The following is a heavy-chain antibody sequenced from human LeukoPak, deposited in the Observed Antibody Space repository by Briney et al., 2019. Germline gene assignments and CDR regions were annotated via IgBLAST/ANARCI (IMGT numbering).Heavy chain of an antibody. CDR2: IYYSGST. V-gene: IGHV4-38-2*02. CDR3: ARDNTVVTSYYYYYMDV. Sequence: PSETLSLTCTVSGYSISSGYYWGWIRQPPGKGLEWIGSIYYSGSTYYDPSLKSRVTISVDTSKNQFSLKLSSVTAADTAVYYCARDNTVVTSYYYYYMDVWGKGTTVTVSS. CDR1: GYSISSGYY. D-gene: IGHD4-23*01. J-gene: IGHJ6*03.